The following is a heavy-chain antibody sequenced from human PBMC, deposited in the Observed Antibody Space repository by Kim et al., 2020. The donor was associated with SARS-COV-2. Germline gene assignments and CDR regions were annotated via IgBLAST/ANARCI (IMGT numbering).Heavy chain of an antibody. D-gene: IGHD5-18*01. J-gene: IGHJ4*02. V-gene: IGHV1-46*01. Sequence: SYAQKSQGRVTMTRDTSTSTVYMGLSSLRSEDTAVYYCAREAPYSQYFDYWGQGTLVTVSS. CDR3: AREAPYSQYFDY.